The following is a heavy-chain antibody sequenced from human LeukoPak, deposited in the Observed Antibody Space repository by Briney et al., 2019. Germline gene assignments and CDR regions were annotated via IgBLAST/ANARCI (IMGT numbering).Heavy chain of an antibody. J-gene: IGHJ4*02. Sequence: SETLSLTCAVYGGSFSGYYWSWTRQPPGKGLEWIGEINHSGSTNYNPSLKSRVTITVDTSKNQFSLKLSSVTAADTAVYYCARTQRGYSYGFSFDYWGQGTLVTVSS. CDR1: GGSFSGYY. V-gene: IGHV4-34*01. CDR3: ARTQRGYSYGFSFDY. D-gene: IGHD5-18*01. CDR2: INHSGST.